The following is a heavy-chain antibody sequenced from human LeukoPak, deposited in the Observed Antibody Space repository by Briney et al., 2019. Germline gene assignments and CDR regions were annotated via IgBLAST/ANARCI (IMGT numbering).Heavy chain of an antibody. J-gene: IGHJ4*02. CDR3: AKGSYDYVWGSYRESHFDY. V-gene: IGHV3-23*01. CDR1: GFTFSSYA. CDR2: ISGSGGST. Sequence: GGSLRLSCAASGFTFSSYAMSWVRQAPGKGLEWVSAISGSGGSTYYADSVKGRFTISRDNSKNTLYLQMNSLRAEDTAVYYCAKGSYDYVWGSYRESHFDYWGQGTLVTVSS. D-gene: IGHD3-16*02.